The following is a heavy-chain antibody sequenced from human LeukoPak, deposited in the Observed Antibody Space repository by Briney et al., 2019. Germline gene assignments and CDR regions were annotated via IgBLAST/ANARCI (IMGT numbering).Heavy chain of an antibody. D-gene: IGHD6-19*01. Sequence: GWINPNSGGTNYAQKFQGRVTMTRDTSISTAYMELSRLRSDDTAVYYCARGYSSGWYLFDYWGQGTLVTVSS. J-gene: IGHJ4*02. CDR3: ARGYSSGWYLFDY. CDR2: INPNSGGT. V-gene: IGHV1-2*02.